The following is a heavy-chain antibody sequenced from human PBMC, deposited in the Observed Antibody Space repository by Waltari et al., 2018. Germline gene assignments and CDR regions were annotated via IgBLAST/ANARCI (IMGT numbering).Heavy chain of an antibody. J-gene: IGHJ5*02. CDR1: GCSISSSSYY. Sequence: QLQLQESGPGLVKPSETLSLTCTVPGCSISSSSYYWGWIRPPPGKGLEWIGSIYYSGSTYYNPSLKSRVTISVDTSKNQFSLKLSSVTAADTAVYYCARQGLTVAGQDWFDPWGQGTLVTVSS. V-gene: IGHV4-39*01. CDR3: ARQGLTVAGQDWFDP. D-gene: IGHD6-19*01. CDR2: IYYSGST.